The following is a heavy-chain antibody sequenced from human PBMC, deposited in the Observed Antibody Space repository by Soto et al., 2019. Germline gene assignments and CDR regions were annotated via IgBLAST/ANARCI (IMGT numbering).Heavy chain of an antibody. CDR3: ARKLELRGSYYYYYDMDV. D-gene: IGHD1-7*01. CDR2: INPNSGGT. Sequence: GASLKVYCKASGCTFTEYYMHWVRQAPGQGLEWMGWINPNSGGTNYAQKFQGRVTMTRDTSISTAYMELSRLRSDDTAVYYCARKLELRGSYYYYYDMDVWAKGPRSPSP. V-gene: IGHV1-2*02. CDR1: GCTFTEYY. J-gene: IGHJ6*02.